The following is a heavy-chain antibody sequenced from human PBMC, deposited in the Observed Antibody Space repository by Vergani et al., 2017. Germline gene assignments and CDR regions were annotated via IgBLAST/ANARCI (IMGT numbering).Heavy chain of an antibody. Sequence: QVQLVQSGAEVKKPGSSVKVSCKASGGTFSSYAISWVRQAPGQGLEWMGGIIPIFGTANYAQKFQGRVTITADESTSTAYMELSSLRSEDTAVYYCARDKHICSTSCDTWDHDAFDLWGQGTMVTVSS. CDR2: IIPIFGTA. J-gene: IGHJ3*01. CDR3: ARDKHICSTSCDTWDHDAFDL. CDR1: GGTFSSYA. D-gene: IGHD2-2*02. V-gene: IGHV1-69*01.